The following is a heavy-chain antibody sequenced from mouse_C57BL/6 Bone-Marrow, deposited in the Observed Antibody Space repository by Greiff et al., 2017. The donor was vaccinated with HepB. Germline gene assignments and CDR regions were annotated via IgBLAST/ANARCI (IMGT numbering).Heavy chain of an antibody. CDR2: IDPSDSYT. CDR3: ARWDY. Sequence: VQLQQSGAELVKPGASVKLSCKASGYTFTSYWMQWVKQRPGQGLEWIGEIDPSDSYTNYNQKFKGKATLTVDTSSSTAYMQLSSLTSEDSAVYYCARWDYWGQGTLVTVSA. D-gene: IGHD4-1*01. J-gene: IGHJ3*01. V-gene: IGHV1-50*01. CDR1: GYTFTSYW.